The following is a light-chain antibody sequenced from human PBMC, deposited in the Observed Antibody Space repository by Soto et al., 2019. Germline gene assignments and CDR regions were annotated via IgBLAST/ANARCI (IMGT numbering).Light chain of an antibody. Sequence: DIQMTQSPSSLSASVGDRVTITCRASHSISSYLNWYQQKPGKAPKLLIYAASSLQSGVPSRFSGSRSGTEYTLTSGSLQPEDFATYYCQQANSFPLTFGGGTKVDIK. J-gene: IGKJ4*01. CDR2: AAS. CDR1: HSISSY. V-gene: IGKV1-39*01. CDR3: QQANSFPLT.